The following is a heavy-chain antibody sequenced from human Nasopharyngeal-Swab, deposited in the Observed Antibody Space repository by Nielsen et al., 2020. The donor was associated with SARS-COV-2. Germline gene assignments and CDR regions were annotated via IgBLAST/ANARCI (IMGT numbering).Heavy chain of an antibody. J-gene: IGHJ3*02. Sequence: WIRQPPGKGLEWIGYIYYSGSTNYNPSLKSRVTMSVDTSKNQFSLKLSSVTAADTAVYYCARDGLFGDSAFDIWGQGTMVTVSS. CDR2: IYYSGST. CDR3: ARDGLFGDSAFDI. D-gene: IGHD3-10*01. V-gene: IGHV4-59*01.